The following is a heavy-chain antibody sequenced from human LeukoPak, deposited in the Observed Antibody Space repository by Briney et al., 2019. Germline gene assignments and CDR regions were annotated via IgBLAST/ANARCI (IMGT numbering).Heavy chain of an antibody. CDR1: GGSISSYY. D-gene: IGHD4-17*01. CDR3: ARVHGYGDYGWFDP. V-gene: IGHV4-59*01. Sequence: SETLSLTCTVSGGSISSYYWSWIRQPPGKGLEWIGYIYYSGSTNYNPSLKSRVTISVDTSKNQFSLKLSSVTAADTAVYYCARVHGYGDYGWFDPWGQGTLVTVSS. CDR2: IYYSGST. J-gene: IGHJ5*02.